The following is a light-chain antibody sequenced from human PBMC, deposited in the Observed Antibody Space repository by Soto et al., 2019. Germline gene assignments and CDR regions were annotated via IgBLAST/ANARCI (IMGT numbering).Light chain of an antibody. CDR3: QRYDSVPFT. J-gene: IGKJ4*01. CDR2: GAS. CDR1: QGISNY. Sequence: QMTQSPSSLSTSLGDRVTITCWASQGISNYLAWYQQKAGKVPSLLIYGASTLQSGVPSRFSGSGSGTDFTLAISNVQPEDVATYYCQRYDSVPFTFGGGTKVENK. V-gene: IGKV1-27*01.